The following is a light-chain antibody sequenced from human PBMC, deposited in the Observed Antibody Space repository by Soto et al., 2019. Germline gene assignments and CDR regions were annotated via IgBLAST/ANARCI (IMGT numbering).Light chain of an antibody. CDR1: QRVSSIY. Sequence: EIVSTQSPGNLSSSPGERATLPCRSSQRVSSIYVDWYEKTPCHAAMLLSYGASSRDTGSPDRFSGSGSGTDLTITMRRLESEDYAVYYCQNYRRSVGGGNKLDIK. J-gene: IGKJ4*01. CDR3: QNYRRS. V-gene: IGKV3-20*01. CDR2: GAS.